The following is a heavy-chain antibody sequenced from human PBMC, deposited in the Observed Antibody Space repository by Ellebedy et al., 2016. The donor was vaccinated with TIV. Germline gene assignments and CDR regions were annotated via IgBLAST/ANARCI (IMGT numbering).Heavy chain of an antibody. CDR2: INPSGGST. V-gene: IGHV1-46*04. CDR1: GYTFTRNY. Sequence: AASVKVSCKASGYTFTRNYMHWVRQAPGQGLEWMGIINPSGGSTSYAQKLQGRVTMTRDTSTSTVYMELSSLRSEETAVYYCARVMEMATTTYGMDVWGQGTTVTVSS. J-gene: IGHJ6*02. D-gene: IGHD5-24*01. CDR3: ARVMEMATTTYGMDV.